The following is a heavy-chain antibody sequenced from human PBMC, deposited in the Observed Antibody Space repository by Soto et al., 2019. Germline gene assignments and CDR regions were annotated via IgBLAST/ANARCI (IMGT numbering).Heavy chain of an antibody. V-gene: IGHV1-69*02. CDR2: IIPILGIQ. CDR3: ARSIFGVVIH. D-gene: IGHD3-3*01. J-gene: IGHJ4*02. Sequence: SWLRQAPGQGLEWMGKIIPILGIQKHTQKFQGRITIIADKSTSTAYMELRSLRSDDTAVYYCARSIFGVVIHWGQGTLVTVSS.